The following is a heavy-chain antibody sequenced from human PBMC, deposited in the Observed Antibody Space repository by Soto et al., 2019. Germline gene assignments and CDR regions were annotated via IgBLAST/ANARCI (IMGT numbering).Heavy chain of an antibody. J-gene: IGHJ4*02. CDR2: TSHSGST. Sequence: SETLSLTCTVFGGSVTTYYWTWIRQPPGKGLEWIGFTSHSGSTNYNPSLKSRVTMSVDTSKNQFSLKLNSVTAADTAVYYCTRDAPLWFGELSQWGQGTLVTVSS. CDR3: TRDAPLWFGELSQ. V-gene: IGHV4-59*02. D-gene: IGHD3-10*01. CDR1: GGSVTTYY.